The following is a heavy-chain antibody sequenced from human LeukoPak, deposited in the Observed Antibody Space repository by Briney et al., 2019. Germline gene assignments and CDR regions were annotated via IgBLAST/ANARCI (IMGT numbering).Heavy chain of an antibody. Sequence: SETLSLTCAVYGGSFSGYYWSWIRQPPGKGLEWIGEINHSGSTNYNPSLKSRVTISVDTSKNQFSLKLSSVTAADTAVYYCARLVIRDIVVVPAAMGLDGMDVWGQGTTVTVSS. D-gene: IGHD2-2*01. J-gene: IGHJ6*02. CDR3: ARLVIRDIVVVPAAMGLDGMDV. CDR2: INHSGST. CDR1: GGSFSGYY. V-gene: IGHV4-34*01.